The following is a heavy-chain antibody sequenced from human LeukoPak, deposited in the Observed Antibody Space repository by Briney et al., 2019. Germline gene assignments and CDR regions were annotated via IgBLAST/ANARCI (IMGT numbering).Heavy chain of an antibody. CDR1: GGSISSYY. Sequence: SETLSLTCTVSGGSISSYYWSWIRQPPGKGLEWIGYIYYSGSTNYNPSLKSRVTISVDTSKNQFSLKLSSVTAADTAVYYCARDDAVANYGMDVWGQGTTVTVSS. V-gene: IGHV4-59*01. CDR2: IYYSGST. D-gene: IGHD6-19*01. CDR3: ARDDAVANYGMDV. J-gene: IGHJ6*02.